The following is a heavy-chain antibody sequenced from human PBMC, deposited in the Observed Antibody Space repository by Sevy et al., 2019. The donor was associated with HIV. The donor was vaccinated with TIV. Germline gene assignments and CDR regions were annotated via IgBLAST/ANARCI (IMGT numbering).Heavy chain of an antibody. D-gene: IGHD3-16*01. CDR1: GFTFSTYT. Sequence: GGSLRLSCAASGFTFSTYTMNWVRQAPGKGLEWVSYISGSGTIYYADSVKGQFTISRDNAKNSLYLQMNSLRDEDTAVYYCAREAGVGPYYFDSWGQGTLVTVSS. V-gene: IGHV3-48*02. CDR3: AREAGVGPYYFDS. J-gene: IGHJ4*02. CDR2: ISGSGTI.